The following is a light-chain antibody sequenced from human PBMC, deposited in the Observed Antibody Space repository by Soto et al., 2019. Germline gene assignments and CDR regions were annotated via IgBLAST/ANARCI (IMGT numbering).Light chain of an antibody. Sequence: EIVMTQSPATLSVSPGERATLSCRASQSVSNNLAWYQQKPGQAPRLLMYGASTRATGIPARFSGSGSGTEFTLTISSLQSEDFEVYYCQQYNNWPPGKTFGQGTKVEIK. J-gene: IGKJ1*01. CDR1: QSVSNN. CDR3: QQYNNWPPGKT. CDR2: GAS. V-gene: IGKV3-15*01.